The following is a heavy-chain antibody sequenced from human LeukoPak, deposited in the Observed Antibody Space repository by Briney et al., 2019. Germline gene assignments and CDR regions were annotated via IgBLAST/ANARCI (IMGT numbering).Heavy chain of an antibody. CDR2: IYYSGST. J-gene: IGHJ4*02. CDR3: ARTAAGLYYFDY. CDR1: GGSISSSSYY. V-gene: IGHV4-39*01. D-gene: IGHD6-13*01. Sequence: SETLSLTCTVSGGSISSSSYYWGWIRQPPGKGLERIGSIYYSGSTYYNPSLKSRVTISVDTSKNQFSLKLSSVTAADTAVYYCARTAAGLYYFDYWGQGTLVTVSS.